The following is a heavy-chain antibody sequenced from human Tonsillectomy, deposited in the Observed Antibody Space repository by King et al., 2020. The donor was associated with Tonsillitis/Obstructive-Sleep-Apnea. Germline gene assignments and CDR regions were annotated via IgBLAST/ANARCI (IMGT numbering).Heavy chain of an antibody. CDR2: ISYDGSNK. V-gene: IGHV3-30*18. CDR1: GFTFSSYG. CDR3: AKDGRKYQLLLSPDFDY. D-gene: IGHD2-2*01. J-gene: IGHJ4*02. Sequence: QLVQSGGGVVQPGRSLRLSCAASGFTFSSYGMHWVLQAPGKGLEWVEVISYDGSNKYYADSVKGRFTISRDNSTNTLYLQMNSLRAEDTAVYYCAKDGRKYQLLLSPDFDYWGQGTLVTVSS.